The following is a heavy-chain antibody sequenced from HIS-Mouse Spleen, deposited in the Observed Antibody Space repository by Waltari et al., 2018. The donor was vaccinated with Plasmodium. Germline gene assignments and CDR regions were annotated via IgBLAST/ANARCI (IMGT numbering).Heavy chain of an antibody. J-gene: IGHJ4*02. D-gene: IGHD1-26*01. CDR2: IYSGGST. Sequence: EVQLVESGGGLVQSGGSLRLSCAASGFTVRSNDMSCVRQASGKGLEWVSVIYSGGSTYYADSVKGRFTISRDNSKNTLYLQMNSLRAEDTAVYYCATPRVGGSYFDYWGQGTLVTVSS. CDR3: ATPRVGGSYFDY. V-gene: IGHV3-66*01. CDR1: GFTVRSND.